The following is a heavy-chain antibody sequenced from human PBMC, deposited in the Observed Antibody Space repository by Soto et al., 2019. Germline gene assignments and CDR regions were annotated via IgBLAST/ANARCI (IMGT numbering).Heavy chain of an antibody. Sequence: GWCPRLSCAASRFTFSSYGMHWVRQAPGKGLEWVAAISYHGSNKYYADSLKLSSVTAADTAVYYCARDRRDSSKPNRGISGMDVWGQGTTVTVSS. V-gene: IGHV3-30*03. CDR1: RFTFSSYG. D-gene: IGHD6-13*01. J-gene: IGHJ6*02. CDR3: DV. CDR2: ISYHGSNK.